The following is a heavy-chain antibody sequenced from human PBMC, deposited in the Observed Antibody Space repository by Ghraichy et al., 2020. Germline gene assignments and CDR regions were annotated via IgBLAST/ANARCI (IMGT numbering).Heavy chain of an antibody. J-gene: IGHJ4*02. CDR3: ARDMVRVWNYVGQFDY. V-gene: IGHV3-33*01. D-gene: IGHD1-7*01. CDR2: IWYDGKNE. Sequence: GGSLRLSCAASGFSFSTYGMHWVRQAPGKGLEWVGVIWYDGKNEECADSVKDRFTISRDNSKNTLYLQMNSLRAEDTAVYYCARDMVRVWNYVGQFDYWGQGTLVTVSS. CDR1: GFSFSTYG.